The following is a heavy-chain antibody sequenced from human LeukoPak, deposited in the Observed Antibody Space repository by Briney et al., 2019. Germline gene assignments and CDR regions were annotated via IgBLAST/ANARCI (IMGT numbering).Heavy chain of an antibody. V-gene: IGHV3-7*01. CDR3: ARGMGYYYDSSGYPFDY. CDR2: IKQDGSEK. J-gene: IGHJ4*02. CDR1: GFTFSSYW. Sequence: GGSLRLSCAASGFTFSSYWMSWVRQAPGKGLEWVANIKQDGSEKYYVDSVKGRFTISRDNAKNSLYLQMNSLRAEDTAVYYCARGMGYYYDSSGYPFDYWGQGTLVTVSS. D-gene: IGHD3-22*01.